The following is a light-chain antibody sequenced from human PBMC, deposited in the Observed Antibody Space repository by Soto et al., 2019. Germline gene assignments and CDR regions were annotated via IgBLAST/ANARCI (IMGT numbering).Light chain of an antibody. CDR2: AAS. CDR1: QGIRND. V-gene: IGKV1-39*01. J-gene: IGKJ4*01. Sequence: DIQMTQSPSSLSASVGDRVTITCRASQGIRNDLGWYQQKPGKAPKRLIYAASKGAPSRFSGSGSGTDFTLTISSLEPEDFGTYFCQQSYSTPGALTFGGGTRVDIK. CDR3: QQSYSTPGALT.